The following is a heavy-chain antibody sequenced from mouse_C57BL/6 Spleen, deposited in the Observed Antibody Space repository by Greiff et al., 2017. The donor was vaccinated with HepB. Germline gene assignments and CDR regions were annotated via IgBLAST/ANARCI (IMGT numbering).Heavy chain of an antibody. Sequence: QVQLQQSGAELMKPGASVKLSCKATGYTFTGYWIEWVKRRPGLGLEWIGEILPGSGSTNYNEKFKGKATFTADTSSNTAYMQLSSLTTEDSDIYDCAREGITTVVAESAWFAYWGQGTLVTVSA. D-gene: IGHD1-1*01. CDR3: AREGITTVVAESAWFAY. CDR1: GYTFTGYW. J-gene: IGHJ3*01. CDR2: ILPGSGST. V-gene: IGHV1-9*01.